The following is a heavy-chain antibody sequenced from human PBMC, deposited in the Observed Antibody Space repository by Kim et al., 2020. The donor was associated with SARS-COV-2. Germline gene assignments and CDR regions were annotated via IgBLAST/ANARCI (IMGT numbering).Heavy chain of an antibody. Sequence: SETLSLTCTVSGGSISGYYWSWIRQSPGKGLEWIGYIYYGGTTYYNPSLKSRVTISMDRSKNQVSLKLSSVTAADTAIYYCAREGQYASSGPFDYWGQGTLVTVSS. CDR1: GGSISGYY. CDR3: AREGQYASSGPFDY. V-gene: IGHV4-59*01. CDR2: IYYGGTT. D-gene: IGHD3-22*01. J-gene: IGHJ4*02.